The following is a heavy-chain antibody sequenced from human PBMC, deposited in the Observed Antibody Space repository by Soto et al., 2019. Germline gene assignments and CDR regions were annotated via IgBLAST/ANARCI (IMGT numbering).Heavy chain of an antibody. D-gene: IGHD6-19*01. CDR1: GYTFTSYG. CDR2: TSAYNGNT. J-gene: IGHJ3*02. V-gene: IGHV1-18*01. CDR3: ARDRTGYSSGWYSGHDAFDI. Sequence: QVQLVQSGAEVKKPGASVKVSCKASGYTFTSYGISWVRQAPGQGLEWMGWTSAYNGNTNYAQKLQGRVTMTTDTSTSTAYMELRSLRSDDTAVYYCARDRTGYSSGWYSGHDAFDIWGQGTMVTVSS.